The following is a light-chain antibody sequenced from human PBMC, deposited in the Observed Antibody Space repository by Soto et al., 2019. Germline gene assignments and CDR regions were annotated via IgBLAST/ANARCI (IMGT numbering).Light chain of an antibody. Sequence: DIQVTQSPSSLSASVGDRATITCRASQSLSRHLNWYQQKPGRAPKLLINIASSLQSGVPSRFSGSGSGTDFTLTISNVQPEDFATYYCQQTYSTPQPFGQGTRLEIK. J-gene: IGKJ5*01. CDR1: QSLSRH. V-gene: IGKV1-39*01. CDR2: IAS. CDR3: QQTYSTPQP.